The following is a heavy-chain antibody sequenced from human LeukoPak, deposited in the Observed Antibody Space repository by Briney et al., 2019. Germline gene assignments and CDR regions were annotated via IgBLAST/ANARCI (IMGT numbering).Heavy chain of an antibody. V-gene: IGHV1-8*01. Sequence: ASVKVSCKASGYTFTSYDINWVRQATGQGLEWMGWMNPNSGNTGYAQKFQGRVTMTRNTSISTAYMELSSLRSEDTAVYYCARVPAGRNDYVWGSYRYGWFDPWGQGTLVTVSS. CDR1: GYTFTSYD. CDR2: MNPNSGNT. J-gene: IGHJ5*02. D-gene: IGHD3-16*02. CDR3: ARVPAGRNDYVWGSYRYGWFDP.